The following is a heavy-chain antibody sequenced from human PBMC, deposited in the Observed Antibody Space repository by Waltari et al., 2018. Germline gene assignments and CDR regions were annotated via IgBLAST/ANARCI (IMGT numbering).Heavy chain of an antibody. Sequence: QLQLQESGPALVRHSETLSLSCTVSGGSVSSPAYYWSGVRQSPGKGLEWIENNYYRGSNSYNPALKIRVTISIDTSKNQLSLELTSVTAADTAIYYCASHLWYRDLSRVAFDFWGQGTLVAVSS. CDR1: GGSVSSPAYY. D-gene: IGHD3-10*01. CDR2: NYYRGSN. J-gene: IGHJ4*02. V-gene: IGHV4-39*07. CDR3: ASHLWYRDLSRVAFDF.